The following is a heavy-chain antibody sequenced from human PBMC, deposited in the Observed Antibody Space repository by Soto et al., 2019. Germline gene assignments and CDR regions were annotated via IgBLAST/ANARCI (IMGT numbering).Heavy chain of an antibody. CDR3: ARASFTTIAMDV. Sequence: SETLSLTCNVSGDSMSNYYWTWIRQPPGKGLEWIGYIYYAGTTNYNTFLKSRVTISLDTSKNQFSLKLTSVTAADTAVYYCARASFTTIAMDVWGQGTTVTVSS. J-gene: IGHJ6*02. D-gene: IGHD1-26*01. CDR1: GDSMSNYY. V-gene: IGHV4-59*01. CDR2: IYYAGTT.